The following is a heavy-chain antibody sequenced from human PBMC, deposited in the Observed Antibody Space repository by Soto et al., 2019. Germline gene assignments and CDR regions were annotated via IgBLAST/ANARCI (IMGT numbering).Heavy chain of an antibody. CDR2: IIPIYGTA. CDR3: AKDRRADWESYYYYAMDV. CDR1: GGTFSSFT. J-gene: IGHJ6*02. Sequence: QVQLVQSGAEVKKPGSSVKVSCKASGGTFSSFTISWVRQAPGQGLEWMGGIIPIYGTANYAQKFQGRVTIPADASTRTAYMELRSLRSEATAVYYCAKDRRADWESYYYYAMDVWGQGATVTVSS. V-gene: IGHV1-69*01. D-gene: IGHD1-26*01.